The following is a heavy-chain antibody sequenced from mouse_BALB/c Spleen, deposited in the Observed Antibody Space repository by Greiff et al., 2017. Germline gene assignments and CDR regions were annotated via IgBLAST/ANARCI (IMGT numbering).Heavy chain of an antibody. CDR2: IYPGNGDT. CDR3: ARDSSSDAMDY. J-gene: IGHJ4*01. V-gene: IGHV1-12*01. D-gene: IGHD1-1*01. Sequence: QVQLQQSGAELVKPGASVKMSCKASGYTFTSYNMHWVKQTPGQGLEWIGAIYPGNGDTSYNQKFKGKATLTADKSSSTAYMQLSSLTSEDSAVYYCARDSSSDAMDYWGQGTSVTVSS. CDR1: GYTFTSYN.